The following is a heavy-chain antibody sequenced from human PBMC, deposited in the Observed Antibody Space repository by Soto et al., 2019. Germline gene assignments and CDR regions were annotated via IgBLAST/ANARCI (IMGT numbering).Heavy chain of an antibody. V-gene: IGHV3-33*01. J-gene: IGHJ4*02. CDR3: ARGTGSGSFLIDY. CDR2: IWSDGSYE. D-gene: IGHD3-10*01. CDR1: GFIFSNYA. Sequence: QVQLVESGGGVVQPGRSLRLSCAASGFIFSNYAMHWVRQAPGQGLEWVALIWSDGSYENYAESVKGRFTISRDNSKNTLYVQMNSLRLEDTAVYFCARGTGSGSFLIDYWGQGTLFTVSS.